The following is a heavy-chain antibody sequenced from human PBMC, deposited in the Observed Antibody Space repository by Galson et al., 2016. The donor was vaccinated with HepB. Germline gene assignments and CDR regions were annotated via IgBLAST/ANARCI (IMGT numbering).Heavy chain of an antibody. J-gene: IGHJ4*02. V-gene: IGHV3-30-3*01. D-gene: IGHD2/OR15-2a*01. CDR3: ARDSIYAFDY. CDR1: EFTFTSYA. Sequence: SLRLSCAASEFTFTSYAMHWVRQAPGKGLEWVAVISSDGSRKYYADSVKGRFTISREISKNTLYLQMNSLRTEDTAVYYCARDSIYAFDYWGQGILVTVSS. CDR2: ISSDGSRK.